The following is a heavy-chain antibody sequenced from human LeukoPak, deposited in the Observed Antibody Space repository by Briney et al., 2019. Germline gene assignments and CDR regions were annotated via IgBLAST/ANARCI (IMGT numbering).Heavy chain of an antibody. CDR2: ISSSGTTI. CDR3: ASSFLILDY. J-gene: IGHJ4*02. D-gene: IGHD3-3*01. CDR1: VLTFSSHE. V-gene: IGHV3-48*03. Sequence: PGGSLRLSCAASVLTFSSHEINWVRQAPGKGLEWVSYISSSGTTIYYADSVKGRFTISRDNAKNSVYLQMNSLRAEDTAVYYCASSFLILDYWGQGTLVIVSS.